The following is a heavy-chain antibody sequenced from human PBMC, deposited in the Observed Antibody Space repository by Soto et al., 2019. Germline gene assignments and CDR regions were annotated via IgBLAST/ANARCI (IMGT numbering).Heavy chain of an antibody. CDR1: GGSISSGVYY. CDR3: ARRYGGNFDY. Sequence: SETLSLTCTVSGGSISSGVYYWCWIRQHPGKGLEWIGYIYYSGSTYYNPSLKSRVTISVDTSKNQFSLKLSSVTAADTAVYYCARRYGGNFDYWGQGTLVTVSS. CDR2: IYYSGST. J-gene: IGHJ4*02. D-gene: IGHD2-15*01. V-gene: IGHV4-31*03.